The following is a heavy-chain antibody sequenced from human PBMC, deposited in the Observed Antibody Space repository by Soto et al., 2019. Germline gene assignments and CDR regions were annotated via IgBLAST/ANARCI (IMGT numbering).Heavy chain of an antibody. Sequence: GGSLRLSCAASGFTFSSYGMHWVRQAPGKGLEWVAVISYDGSNKYYADSVKGRFTISRDNSKNTLYLQMNSLRAEDTAVYYCAKNGLSYDYVWGSYRYWFDPWGQGTLVTVSS. J-gene: IGHJ5*02. CDR3: AKNGLSYDYVWGSYRYWFDP. D-gene: IGHD3-16*02. CDR1: GFTFSSYG. CDR2: ISYDGSNK. V-gene: IGHV3-30*18.